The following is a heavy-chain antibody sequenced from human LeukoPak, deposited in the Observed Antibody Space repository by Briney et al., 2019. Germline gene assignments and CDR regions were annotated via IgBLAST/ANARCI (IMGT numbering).Heavy chain of an antibody. J-gene: IGHJ3*01. Sequence: ASVKVSCKASGYTFTGYFLHWVRQAPGQGREWMGWINPDSGDTNYAQKFQGRVTMTRDTSISTAYMELSGLRSDDSAVYSCARVRYTWNDLDSFDLWGQGTVVTVSS. CDR1: GYTFTGYF. CDR3: ARVRYTWNDLDSFDL. D-gene: IGHD1-20*01. CDR2: INPDSGDT. V-gene: IGHV1-2*02.